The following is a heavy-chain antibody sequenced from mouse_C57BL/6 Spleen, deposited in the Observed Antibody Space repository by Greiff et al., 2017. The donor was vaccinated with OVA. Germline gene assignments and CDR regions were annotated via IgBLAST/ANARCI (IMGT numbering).Heavy chain of an antibody. Sequence: EVKLVESGGDLVKPGGSLKLSCAASGFTFSSYGMSWVRQTPDKRLEWVATISSGGSYTYYPDSVKGRFTISRDNAKNTLYLQMSGLEAEDTAMCYWARQRGDVWFAYWGQGTLVTVSA. CDR3: ARQRGDVWFAY. J-gene: IGHJ3*01. V-gene: IGHV5-6*01. CDR1: GFTFSSYG. D-gene: IGHD3-3*01. CDR2: ISSGGSYT.